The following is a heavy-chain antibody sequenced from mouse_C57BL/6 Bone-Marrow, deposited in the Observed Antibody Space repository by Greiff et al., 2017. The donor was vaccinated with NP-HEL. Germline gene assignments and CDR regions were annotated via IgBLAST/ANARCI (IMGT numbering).Heavy chain of an antibody. V-gene: IGHV5-6*01. CDR2: ISSGGSYT. Sequence: EVKLMESGGDLVKPGGSLKLSCAASGFTFSSYGMSWVRQTPDKRLEWVATISSGGSYTYYPDSVKGRFTISRDNAKNTLYLQMSSLKSEDTAIYYCARHNTTGVPYAMDYWGQGTSVTVSS. J-gene: IGHJ4*01. CDR1: GFTFSSYG. CDR3: ARHNTTGVPYAMDY. D-gene: IGHD1-1*01.